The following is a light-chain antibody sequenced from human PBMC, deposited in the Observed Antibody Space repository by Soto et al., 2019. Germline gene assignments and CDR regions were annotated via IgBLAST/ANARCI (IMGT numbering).Light chain of an antibody. CDR3: SSYTSSSTLV. CDR2: DVS. J-gene: IGLJ1*01. Sequence: QSVLTQPASVSGSPGQSITISCTGTSSDVGGYNYVSWYQQHPGKAPKLMIDDVSNRPSGVSNRFSGSKSGNTASLTISGLQAEDEADYYCSSYTSSSTLVFGTGTKVTVL. CDR1: SSDVGGYNY. V-gene: IGLV2-14*01.